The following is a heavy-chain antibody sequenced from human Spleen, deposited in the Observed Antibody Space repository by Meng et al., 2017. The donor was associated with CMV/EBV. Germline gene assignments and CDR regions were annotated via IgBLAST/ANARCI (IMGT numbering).Heavy chain of an antibody. D-gene: IGHD3-10*01. CDR2: IRGGGDGV. J-gene: IGHJ4*02. V-gene: IGHV3-23*01. CDR1: GFTFSNSV. Sequence: GGSLRLSCAASGFTFSNSVMRWVRQAPGKGLEWVSPIRGGGDGVYYGDSEKGPFTISRDNSKNTLYLQMNSLRAEDTAVYYCARDLWDGSGSFPSHYWGQGTLVTVSS. CDR3: ARDLWDGSGSFPSHY.